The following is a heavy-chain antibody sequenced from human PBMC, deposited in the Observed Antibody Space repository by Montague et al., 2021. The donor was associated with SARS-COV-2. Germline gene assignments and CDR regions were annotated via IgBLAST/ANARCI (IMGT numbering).Heavy chain of an antibody. CDR3: AHRLPGFQWFGEDTFDY. Sequence: PALVKPTQTLTLTCTFSGFSLSTSGVGVGWIRQPPGKALEWLALIYWNDDKRYSPSLKSRLTITKDTSKNQAVLTMTNMGPVDTATYYCAHRLPGFQWFGEDTFDYWGQGTLVTVSS. V-gene: IGHV2-5*01. J-gene: IGHJ4*02. D-gene: IGHD3-10*01. CDR1: GFSLSTSGVG. CDR2: IYWNDDK.